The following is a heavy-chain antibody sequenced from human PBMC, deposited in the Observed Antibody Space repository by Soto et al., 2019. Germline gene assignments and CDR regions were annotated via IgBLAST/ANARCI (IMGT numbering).Heavy chain of an antibody. CDR1: GYSFTSYW. CDR3: AKGGTYYRXAFDY. V-gene: IGHV5-51*01. D-gene: IGHD1-26*01. J-gene: IGHJ4*02. CDR2: IYPGDSDT. Sequence: GESLKISCKGSGYSFTSYWIVWVRQMPGKGLEWMGIIYPGDSDTRYSPSFQGQVTISADKSISTAYLQWSSLRASDTAMYYCAKGGTYYRXAFDYWGQGTLVTVSS.